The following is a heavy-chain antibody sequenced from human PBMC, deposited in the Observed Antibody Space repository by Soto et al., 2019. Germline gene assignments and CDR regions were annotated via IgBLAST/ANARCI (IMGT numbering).Heavy chain of an antibody. V-gene: IGHV2-5*02. CDR2: IYWDDDK. CDR1: GFSLSTDDLG. CDR3: ARSKYSISSFDY. D-gene: IGHD6-6*01. J-gene: IGHJ4*02. Sequence: GSGPTLVNHTQTLTLTCTFSGFSLSTDDLGVGWIRQPPGKALDWLAVIYWDDDKRYSPSLKSRLTITKDTSKNQVLLTMTNMDPVDTATYFCARSKYSISSFDYWGQGALVTVSS.